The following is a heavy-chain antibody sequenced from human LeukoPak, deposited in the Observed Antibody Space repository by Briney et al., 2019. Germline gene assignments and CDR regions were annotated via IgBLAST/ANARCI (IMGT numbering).Heavy chain of an antibody. Sequence: GGSLRLSCAASGFTFSSYDMHWVRQATGKGLEWVSAIGTAGDTYYPGSVKGRFTISRENAKNSLYLQMNSLRAGDTAVYYRARGFRNSYGYDWFDPWGQGTLVTVSS. CDR3: ARGFRNSYGYDWFDP. D-gene: IGHD5-18*01. CDR2: IGTAGDT. J-gene: IGHJ5*02. V-gene: IGHV3-13*01. CDR1: GFTFSSYD.